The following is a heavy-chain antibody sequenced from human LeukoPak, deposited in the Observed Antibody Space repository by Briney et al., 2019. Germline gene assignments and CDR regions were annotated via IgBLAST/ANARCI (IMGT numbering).Heavy chain of an antibody. D-gene: IGHD2-2*02. Sequence: GGSLRLSCAASGFSFSSYRMSWVRQAPGKGLEWVANIKQDGSEKYYVDSVKGRFTISRDNAKNSLYLQMNSLRAEDTAVYYCARAYCSSSRCYIGGFDYWGQGTLVTVSS. CDR2: IKQDGSEK. V-gene: IGHV3-7*01. CDR1: GFSFSSYR. J-gene: IGHJ4*02. CDR3: ARAYCSSSRCYIGGFDY.